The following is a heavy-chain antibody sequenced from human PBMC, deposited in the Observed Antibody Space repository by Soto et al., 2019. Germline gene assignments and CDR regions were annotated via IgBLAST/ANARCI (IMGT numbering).Heavy chain of an antibody. CDR1: GFTFSSYG. CDR2: ISYDGSNK. CDR3: AKDHSSGWYGVYYYYGMDV. V-gene: IGHV3-30*18. D-gene: IGHD6-19*01. Sequence: QVQLVESGGGVVQPGRSLRLSCAASGFTFSSYGMHWVRQAPGKGLEWVAVISYDGSNKYYADSVKGRFTISRDNSKNTLYLQMNSLRAEDTAVYYCAKDHSSGWYGVYYYYGMDVWGQGTTVTVSS. J-gene: IGHJ6*02.